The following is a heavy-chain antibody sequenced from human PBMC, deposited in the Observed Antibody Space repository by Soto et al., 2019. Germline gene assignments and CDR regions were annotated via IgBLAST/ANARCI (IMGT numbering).Heavy chain of an antibody. CDR3: ARSVDP. CDR2: IFYSGTT. V-gene: IGHV4-31*03. J-gene: IGHJ5*02. CDR1: GGYIRSGGYY. Sequence: MLSLTYTVSGGYIRSGGYYWSWIRQHPGKGLEWIGYIFYSGTTYYNPSLKSRVTISVDTSKNQFSLKLSSVTAADTAMYYCARSVDPWGQGTLVTAPQ.